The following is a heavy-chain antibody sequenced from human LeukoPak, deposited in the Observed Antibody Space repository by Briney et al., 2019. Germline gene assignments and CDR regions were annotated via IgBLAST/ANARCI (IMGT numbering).Heavy chain of an antibody. D-gene: IGHD3-10*01. CDR3: AKATTTMVRGGSIFYYYYMDV. V-gene: IGHV3-43*01. J-gene: IGHJ6*03. CDR1: GFTFDDYT. Sequence: GGSLRLSCAASGFTFDDYTMHWVRQAPGKGLEWVSLISWDGGSTYYADSVKGRFTISRDNSKNSLFLQMNSLRTEDTALYYCAKATTTMVRGGSIFYYYYMDVWGKGSTVTVSS. CDR2: ISWDGGST.